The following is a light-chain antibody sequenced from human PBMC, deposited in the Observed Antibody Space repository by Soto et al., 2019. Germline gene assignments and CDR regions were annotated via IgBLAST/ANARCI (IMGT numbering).Light chain of an antibody. J-gene: IGLJ2*01. Sequence: QSVLAQPVSVAGSPGQSITISCTGTSSAVGSYNLVSWYQQHPGKAPKLMIYEGSKRPSGVSNRFSVSKSGNTASLTISELQAEDEADYYCCSYAGSSTLGFGGGTKVTVL. V-gene: IGLV2-23*01. CDR1: SSAVGSYNL. CDR3: CSYAGSSTLG. CDR2: EGS.